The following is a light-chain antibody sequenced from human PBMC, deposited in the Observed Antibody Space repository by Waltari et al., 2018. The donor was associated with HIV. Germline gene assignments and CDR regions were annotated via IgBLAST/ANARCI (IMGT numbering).Light chain of an antibody. V-gene: IGKV2-28*01. J-gene: IGKJ3*01. CDR3: KQARQTPFT. CDR1: QSLLHKNGKKY. Sequence: DIVVTQSPLSLPVSPGEPASMSCRSSQSLLHKNGKKYLDWYLQKPGQSPQLLIHLGSNRGPGGPGRVRGRGSSKGFTLEIRRVGAEDGGVYYCKQARQTPFTFGPGNKVEIK. CDR2: LGS.